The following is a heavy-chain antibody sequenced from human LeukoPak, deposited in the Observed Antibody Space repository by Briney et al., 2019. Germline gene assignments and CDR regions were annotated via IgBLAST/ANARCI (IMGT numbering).Heavy chain of an antibody. D-gene: IGHD3-10*01. J-gene: IGHJ4*02. V-gene: IGHV3-53*01. CDR3: AKEVSGSGSYYGGNDY. CDR1: GFTVSSNY. Sequence: GGSLRLSCAASGFTVSSNYMSWVRQAPGKGLEWVSVIYSGGSTYYADSVKGRFTISRDNSKNTLYLQMNSLRAEDTAVYYCAKEVSGSGSYYGGNDYWGQGTLVIVSS. CDR2: IYSGGST.